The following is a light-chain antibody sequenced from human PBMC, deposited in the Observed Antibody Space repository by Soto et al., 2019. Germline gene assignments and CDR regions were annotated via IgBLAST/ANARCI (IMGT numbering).Light chain of an antibody. Sequence: IQLTQSPSFLPASVGDRVTITCRASQDINRYVAWYQQKSGQAPKLLIYRASNLRPGVPSRFSGSGSGTDFTLTISNLQPEDFATYHCQQVDSYPLTFGGGT. CDR2: RAS. CDR1: QDINRY. V-gene: IGKV1-9*01. J-gene: IGKJ4*01. CDR3: QQVDSYPLT.